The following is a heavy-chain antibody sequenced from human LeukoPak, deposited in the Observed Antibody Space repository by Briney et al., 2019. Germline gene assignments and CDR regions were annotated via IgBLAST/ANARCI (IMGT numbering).Heavy chain of an antibody. D-gene: IGHD5-12*01. CDR2: FDPEDVET. CDR3: ATYSGYAAY. Sequence: ASVKVSCKVSGSTLTELAIHWVRQSPGKGLEWMGGFDPEDVETIYAQKFQGRVTMTEDTYTDTAYMDLSSLRAEATAVYYCATYSGYAAYWGQGTLVSVSS. CDR1: GSTLTELA. J-gene: IGHJ4*02. V-gene: IGHV1-24*01.